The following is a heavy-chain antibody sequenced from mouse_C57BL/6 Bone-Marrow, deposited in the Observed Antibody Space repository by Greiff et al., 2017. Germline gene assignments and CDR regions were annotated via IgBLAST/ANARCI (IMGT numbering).Heavy chain of an antibody. CDR3: AIYYDYVFFAY. D-gene: IGHD2-4*01. J-gene: IGHJ3*01. V-gene: IGHV1-52*01. CDR1: GYTFTSYW. Sequence: QVQLKQPGAELVRPGSSVKLSCKASGYTFTSYWMHWVKQRPIQGLEWIGNIDPSDSETHYTQKFKDKATLTVDKSSSTAYMQLSSLTSEDSAVYYCAIYYDYVFFAYWGQGTLVTVSA. CDR2: IDPSDSET.